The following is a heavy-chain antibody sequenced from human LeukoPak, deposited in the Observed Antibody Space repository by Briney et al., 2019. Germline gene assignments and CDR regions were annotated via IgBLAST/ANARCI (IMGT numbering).Heavy chain of an antibody. CDR2: IKQDGSKK. CDR3: TRVGYIDEGIDY. V-gene: IGHV3-7*04. CDR1: EFSVSHNY. J-gene: IGHJ4*02. Sequence: PGGSLRLSCAASEFSVSHNYMSWVRQAPGKGLEWVANIKQDGSKKSYVDSVKGRFTISRDNAKNSLYLQMNSLRAEDTAIYYCTRVGYIDEGIDYWGQGTLVTVSS. D-gene: IGHD5-24*01.